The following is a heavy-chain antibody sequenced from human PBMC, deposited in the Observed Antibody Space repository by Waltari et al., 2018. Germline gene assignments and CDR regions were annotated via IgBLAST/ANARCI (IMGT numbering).Heavy chain of an antibody. V-gene: IGHV3-23*01. Sequence: EVKLLESGGGLVQPGGSLRLSCAASGFTFSTFAMNWVRQAPGKGLEWVSGISSRGDRTYYADSVRGRFTLSRDNSKNTLYLQMNSLRAEDTALYYCTRAIFGVVYSFDYWGRGTLVTVSS. CDR1: GFTFSTFA. CDR3: TRAIFGVVYSFDY. J-gene: IGHJ4*02. D-gene: IGHD3-3*01. CDR2: ISSRGDRT.